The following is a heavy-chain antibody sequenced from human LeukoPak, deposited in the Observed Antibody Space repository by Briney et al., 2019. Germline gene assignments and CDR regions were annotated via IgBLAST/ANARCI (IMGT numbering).Heavy chain of an antibody. CDR1: GFTFSKYG. V-gene: IGHV3-30*02. Sequence: GESLGLSCAASGFTFSKYGMHWVRQAPGKGLEWVAIIRFTGKKTLSADSVKGRFTISRDNFKNTLYLQMNSLTAEDTALYYCVKGLRDVYDYDAFDIWGHGTMVTVST. CDR2: IRFTGKKT. J-gene: IGHJ3*02. CDR3: VKGLRDVYDYDAFDI. D-gene: IGHD5/OR15-5a*01.